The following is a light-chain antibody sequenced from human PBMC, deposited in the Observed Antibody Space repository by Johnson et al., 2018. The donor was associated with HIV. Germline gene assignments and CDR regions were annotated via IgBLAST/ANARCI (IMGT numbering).Light chain of an antibody. CDR1: SSNIGNNY. Sequence: QSVLTQPPSVSAAPGQKVTISCSGSSSNIGNNYVSWYQQLPGTAPKLLIYENNKRPSGSPDRLSGSKSGTSATLGITGLQTGDEADYYCGTWDSSLSAYVFGTGTKVTVL. J-gene: IGLJ1*01. CDR3: GTWDSSLSAYV. V-gene: IGLV1-51*02. CDR2: ENN.